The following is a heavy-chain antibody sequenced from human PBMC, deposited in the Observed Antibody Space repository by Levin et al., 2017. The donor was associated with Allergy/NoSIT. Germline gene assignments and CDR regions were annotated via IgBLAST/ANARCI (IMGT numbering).Heavy chain of an antibody. CDR1: GFTFSSYA. D-gene: IGHD3-16*02. Sequence: GGSLRLSCVVSGFTFSSYAMSWIRQTPDKGLEWISIISGESRTIYYADSVRGRFTISRDNSQNTLYLQMNSLTAEDTALYYCVSYRDGPYIHIAYWGQGTLVTVSS. J-gene: IGHJ4*02. CDR2: ISGESRTI. CDR3: VSYRDGPYIHIAY. V-gene: IGHV3-23*01.